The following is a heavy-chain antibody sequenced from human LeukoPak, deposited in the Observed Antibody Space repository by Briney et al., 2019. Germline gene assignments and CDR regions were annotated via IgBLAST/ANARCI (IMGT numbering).Heavy chain of an antibody. CDR1: GGSISSY. V-gene: IGHV4-59*01. D-gene: IGHD3-10*01. CDR2: IYFSGTT. CDR3: VSGGSYLTK. J-gene: IGHJ4*02. Sequence: SETLSLTCTVSGGSISSYWSWIRQSPGKGLEWIGYIYFSGTTNYNPSLKSRLTISIDTSRNQFSLKLSSVTAADTAIYYCVSGGSYLTKWGQGTLVTVSS.